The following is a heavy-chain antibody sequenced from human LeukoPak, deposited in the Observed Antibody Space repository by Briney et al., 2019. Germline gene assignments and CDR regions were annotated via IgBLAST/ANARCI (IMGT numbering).Heavy chain of an antibody. CDR2: IYYSGST. D-gene: IGHD1-26*01. CDR1: GGSISSSSYY. V-gene: IGHV4-39*07. J-gene: IGHJ4*02. Sequence: PSETLSLTCTVSGGSISSSSYYWGWIRQPPGKGLEWIGSIYYSGSTYYNPSLKSRVTISVDTSKNQFSPKLSSVTAADTAVYYCARGQAGGWVDYWGQGTLVTVSS. CDR3: ARGQAGGWVDY.